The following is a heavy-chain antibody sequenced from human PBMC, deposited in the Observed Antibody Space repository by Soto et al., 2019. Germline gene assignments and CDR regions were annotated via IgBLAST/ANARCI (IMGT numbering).Heavy chain of an antibody. CDR2: MSYDGSNK. CDR3: ARGYCGGDCYNFDY. CDR1: GLTFRSFA. D-gene: IGHD2-21*02. Sequence: PGGSLRLSCAASGLTFRSFAMHWVRQAPGKGLEWVAVMSYDGSNKYYADSAKGRFTISRDNSKNTLYLQMNSLRADDTALYYCARGYCGGDCYNFDYWGQGTLVTVSS. V-gene: IGHV3-30-3*01. J-gene: IGHJ4*02.